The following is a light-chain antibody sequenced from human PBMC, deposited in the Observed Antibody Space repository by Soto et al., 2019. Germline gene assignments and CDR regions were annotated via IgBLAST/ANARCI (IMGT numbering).Light chain of an antibody. CDR2: GAS. V-gene: IGKV3-20*01. Sequence: EIVLTQSPGTLSLSPGERATLSCRASQSVSSSYLAWYQQRPGQAPRLLIFGASYRATGIPDRFSGSGSGTDFTLTISRLEPEDFAVYYCPQYSSSPPEFTFGTGTKVD. J-gene: IGKJ3*01. CDR3: PQYSSSPPEFT. CDR1: QSVSSSY.